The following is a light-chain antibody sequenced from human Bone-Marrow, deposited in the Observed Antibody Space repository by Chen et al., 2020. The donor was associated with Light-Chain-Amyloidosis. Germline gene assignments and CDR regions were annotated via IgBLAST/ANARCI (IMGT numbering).Light chain of an antibody. CDR1: DLPTKY. CDR2: IDT. Sequence: SYELTQPPSVSVSQGQTARITCSGDDLPTKYAYWYQQKPGQAPVLVIHIDTERPSGISERFSGSSSGTTATLTISGVQAEDEADYHCQSADSSGTYEVIFGGGTKLTVL. V-gene: IGLV3-25*03. CDR3: QSADSSGTYEVI. J-gene: IGLJ2*01.